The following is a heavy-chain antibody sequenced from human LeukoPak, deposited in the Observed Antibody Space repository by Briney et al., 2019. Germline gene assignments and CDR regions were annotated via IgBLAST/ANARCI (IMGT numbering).Heavy chain of an antibody. CDR3: ARGTSTSCYD. Sequence: GGSLRLSCAASGFTFSSYSMNWFRQAPGKGLEWVSSISSSSYIYYADSVKGRFTISRDNAKNSLYLQMNSLRAEDTAVYYCARGTSTSCYDWGQGTLVTVSS. J-gene: IGHJ4*02. CDR2: ISSSSYI. CDR1: GFTFSSYS. D-gene: IGHD2-2*01. V-gene: IGHV3-21*01.